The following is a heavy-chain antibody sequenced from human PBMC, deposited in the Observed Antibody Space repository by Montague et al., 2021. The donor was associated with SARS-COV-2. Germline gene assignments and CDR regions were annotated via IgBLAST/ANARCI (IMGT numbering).Heavy chain of an antibody. V-gene: IGHV3-30*18. D-gene: IGHD2-2*01. CDR1: GYTFSSYG. CDR3: AKDQGDCSSSRCFRGWTYYHYGMDV. J-gene: IGHJ6*02. CDR2: ISYDGSNK. Sequence: FLSLSCAASGYTFSSYGIHWVRQAPGKGLEWVAVISYDGSNKHYADSVKGRFTISRDNSKNTLYLQMNSLRAEDTAVYYCAKDQGDCSSSRCFRGWTYYHYGMDVWGQGTTVTVSS.